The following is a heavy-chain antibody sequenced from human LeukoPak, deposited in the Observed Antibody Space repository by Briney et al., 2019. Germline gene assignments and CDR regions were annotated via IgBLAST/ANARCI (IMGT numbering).Heavy chain of an antibody. CDR2: IYTSGST. J-gene: IGHJ2*01. V-gene: IGHV4-59*10. CDR3: ARVYYSNSYDYWYFDL. CDR1: GGSFSGYY. D-gene: IGHD6-13*01. Sequence: SETLSLTCAVYGGSFSGYYWSWIRQPPGKGLEWIGRIYTSGSTNYNPSLKSRVTMSVDTSKNQFSLKLSSVTAADTAVYYCARVYYSNSYDYWYFDLWGRGTLVTVSS.